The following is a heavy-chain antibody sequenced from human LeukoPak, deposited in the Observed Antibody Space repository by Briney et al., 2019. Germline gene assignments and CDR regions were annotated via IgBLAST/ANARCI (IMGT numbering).Heavy chain of an antibody. D-gene: IGHD3-3*01. J-gene: IGHJ4*02. Sequence: ASVKVSCKASGYTFTSYGISWVRQAPGQGLEWMGWISAYNGNTNYAQKLQGRVTMTTDTSTSTAYMELRSLRSDDTAAYYCARYDFWSGYYYFDYWGQGTLVTVSS. CDR3: ARYDFWSGYYYFDY. V-gene: IGHV1-18*01. CDR2: ISAYNGNT. CDR1: GYTFTSYG.